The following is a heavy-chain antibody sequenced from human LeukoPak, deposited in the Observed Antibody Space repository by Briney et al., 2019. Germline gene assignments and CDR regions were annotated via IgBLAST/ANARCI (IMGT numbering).Heavy chain of an antibody. D-gene: IGHD6-19*01. CDR3: ARDHQGAVAWKADY. Sequence: ASVKVSCKASGYTFTSYGISWVRQAPGQGLEWMGWISAYNGNTNYAQKLQGRVTMTTDTSTSTASMELRRLRSDDTAVYYCARDHQGAVAWKADYWGQGTLVTVSS. CDR2: ISAYNGNT. J-gene: IGHJ4*02. CDR1: GYTFTSYG. V-gene: IGHV1-18*01.